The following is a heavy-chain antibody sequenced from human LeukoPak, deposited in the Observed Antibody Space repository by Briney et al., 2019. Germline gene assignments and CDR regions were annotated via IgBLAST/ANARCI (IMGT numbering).Heavy chain of an antibody. CDR2: IGTNKST. Sequence: PSLTLSFTSAVSGFTINSSNYYWSSLRQPPGKGLWCIGRIGTNKSTHNIPAREIRATNSVNTSKNQFSLNLNSVTAADTAVYYCARGAYCSGSRYFDYWGEGTLVTVSS. V-gene: IGHV4-61*02. CDR3: ARGAYCSGSRYFDY. D-gene: IGHD2-21*01. J-gene: IGHJ4*02. CDR1: GFTINSSNYY.